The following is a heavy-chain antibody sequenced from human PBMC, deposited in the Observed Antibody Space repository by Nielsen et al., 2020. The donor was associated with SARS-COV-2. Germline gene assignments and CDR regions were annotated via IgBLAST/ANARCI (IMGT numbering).Heavy chain of an antibody. CDR1: GDSVSSHDW. J-gene: IGHJ6*03. D-gene: IGHD2-2*02. CDR2: VSHSGST. CDR3: ARGDLVVVPSPLLGLGPIFYYFCLDV. Sequence: SETLSLTCAVSGDSVSSHDWWTWVRQSPGKGLKWIGEVSHSGSTNYNPSLKSRVTLSMDKSKNQFSLRLTSVSAADTAVYFCARGDLVVVPSPLLGLGPIFYYFCLDVWGKGTTVIVSS. V-gene: IGHV4-4*02.